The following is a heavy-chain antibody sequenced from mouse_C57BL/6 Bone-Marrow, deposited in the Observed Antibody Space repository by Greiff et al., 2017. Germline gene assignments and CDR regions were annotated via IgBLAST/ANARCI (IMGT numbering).Heavy chain of an antibody. CDR3: ARSYYGSSYDAMDY. CDR2: ISSGSSTI. J-gene: IGHJ4*01. Sequence: EVQRVESGGGLVKPGGSLKLSCAASGFTFSDYGMHWVRQAPEKGLEWVAYISSGSSTIYYADTVKGRFTISRDNAKNTLFLQMTSLRSEDTAMYYCARSYYGSSYDAMDYWGQGTSVTVSS. V-gene: IGHV5-17*01. D-gene: IGHD1-1*01. CDR1: GFTFSDYG.